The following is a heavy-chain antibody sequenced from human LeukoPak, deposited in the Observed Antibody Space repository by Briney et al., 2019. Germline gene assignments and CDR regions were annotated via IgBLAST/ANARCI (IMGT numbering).Heavy chain of an antibody. J-gene: IGHJ4*02. Sequence: SGGSLRLSCAASGFTVSSNYMSWVRQAPGKGLEWISVLFSGGNAFYADSVKGRFTISRDNSKNTLYLQMNSLVAEDTAVYFCARDGGTLGPYDHWGQGTLVTVSS. CDR2: LFSGGNA. V-gene: IGHV3-66*01. CDR3: ARDGGTLGPYDH. CDR1: GFTVSSNY. D-gene: IGHD1-26*01.